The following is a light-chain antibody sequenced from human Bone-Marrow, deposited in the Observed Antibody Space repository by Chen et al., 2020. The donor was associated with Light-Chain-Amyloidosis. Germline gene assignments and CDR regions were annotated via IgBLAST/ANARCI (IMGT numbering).Light chain of an antibody. CDR1: QSISTW. CDR3: QQYDSYPRT. Sequence: DIQRTQSPSTLSASVGDRVTITCRASQSISTWLAWYQQKTGKAPKLLIYKASSLESGVPSRFSGSGSGTEFTLTISSLQPDDFATYYCQQYDSYPRTFGPGTKVDIK. J-gene: IGKJ3*01. CDR2: KAS. V-gene: IGKV1-5*03.